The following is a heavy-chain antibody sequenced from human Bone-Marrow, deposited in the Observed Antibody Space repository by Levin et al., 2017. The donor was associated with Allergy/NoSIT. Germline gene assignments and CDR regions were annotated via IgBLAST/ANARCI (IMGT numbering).Heavy chain of an antibody. V-gene: IGHV3-48*01. CDR3: ARDPNIVVVPAYFDP. CDR1: GFTFSSYS. D-gene: IGHD2-2*01. CDR2: ISSSSSTI. Sequence: GGSLRLSCAASGFTFSSYSMNWVRQAPGKGLEWVSDISSSSSTIYYADSVKGRFTISRDNAKNSLYLQMNSLRAEDTAVYYCARDPNIVVVPAYFDPWGQGTLVTVSS. J-gene: IGHJ5*02.